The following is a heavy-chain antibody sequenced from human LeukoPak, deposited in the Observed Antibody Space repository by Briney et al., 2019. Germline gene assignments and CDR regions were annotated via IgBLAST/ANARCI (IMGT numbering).Heavy chain of an antibody. CDR1: GFTFSSYA. J-gene: IGHJ3*02. D-gene: IGHD1-26*01. Sequence: PGGSLRLSCAASGFTFSSYAMSWVRQAPGKGLEWVANIKQDGSEKYYVDSVKGRFTISRDNAKNSLYLQMNSLRAEDTAVYYCARVSPDPYSGSLPDAFDIWGQGTMVTVSS. CDR3: ARVSPDPYSGSLPDAFDI. CDR2: IKQDGSEK. V-gene: IGHV3-7*01.